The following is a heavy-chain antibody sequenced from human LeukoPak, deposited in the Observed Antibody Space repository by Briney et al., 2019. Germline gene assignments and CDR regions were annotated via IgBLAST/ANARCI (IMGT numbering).Heavy chain of an antibody. J-gene: IGHJ4*02. V-gene: IGHV1-8*03. CDR1: GYTFTSYD. CDR2: TNPNSGNT. CDR3: ARGLRVFWSALSN. D-gene: IGHD3-3*01. Sequence: ASVKVSCKASGYTFTSYDINWVRQATGQGLEWMGWTNPNSGNTGYAQKFQGRVTITRNTSISTAYMELSSLRSEDTAVYYCARGLRVFWSALSNWGQGTLVTVSS.